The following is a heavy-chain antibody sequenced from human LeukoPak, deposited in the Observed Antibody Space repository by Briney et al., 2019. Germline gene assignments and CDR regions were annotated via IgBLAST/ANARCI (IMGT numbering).Heavy chain of an antibody. CDR1: GGSFSGYY. D-gene: IGHD1-26*01. CDR2: INHSGST. V-gene: IGHV4-34*01. J-gene: IGHJ4*02. CDR3: ARGVGATFY. Sequence: SETLSLTCAVYGGSFSGYYWSWIRQPPGKGLEWIGEINHSGSTNYNPSLKSRVTISVDTSKNQFSLKLSSVTAADTAVYYCARGVGATFYWGQGALVTVSS.